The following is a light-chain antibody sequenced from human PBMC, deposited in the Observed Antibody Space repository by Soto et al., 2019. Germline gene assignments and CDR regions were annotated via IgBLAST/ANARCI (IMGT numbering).Light chain of an antibody. V-gene: IGKV3-20*01. Sequence: EIVLTQSPGTLSLSPGERATLSCRASQSVSSNYLGWFQQKTGQAPRLLIFGASYRDTGIPDRFSGSGSGTDFTLTISRLEPEDFAMYYCQQYGISPGTFGQGTKVDIK. CDR1: QSVSSNY. CDR2: GAS. J-gene: IGKJ1*01. CDR3: QQYGISPGT.